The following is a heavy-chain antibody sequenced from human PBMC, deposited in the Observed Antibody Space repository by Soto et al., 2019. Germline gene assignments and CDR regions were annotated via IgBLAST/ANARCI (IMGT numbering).Heavy chain of an antibody. V-gene: IGHV4-39*01. CDR1: GNSISGTSSF. J-gene: IGHJ4*02. CDR3: TRRGRSTGLIDY. Sequence: SETLSLTCTVSGNSISGTSSFWAWIRQPPGKNLEWIGSVYYTGSTYYNSSLKSRVSISIDTSKNQFSLSLNSVTAADTAVYYCTRRGRSTGLIDYWGQGVLVTGSS. CDR2: VYYTGST. D-gene: IGHD4-4*01.